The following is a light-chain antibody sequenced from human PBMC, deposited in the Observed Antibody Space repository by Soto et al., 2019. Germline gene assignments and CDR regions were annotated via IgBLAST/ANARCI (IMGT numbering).Light chain of an antibody. CDR2: GAS. Sequence: EIVLTQSPGTLSLSPGERATLSCRASQSVSSDYLAWYQQKPGQAPRLFIYGASTRATGIPDRFSGSGYGTDFTLTISRLEPGDFAVYYCQQYGSSPRTFGQGTKVELK. V-gene: IGKV3-20*01. J-gene: IGKJ1*01. CDR1: QSVSSDY. CDR3: QQYGSSPRT.